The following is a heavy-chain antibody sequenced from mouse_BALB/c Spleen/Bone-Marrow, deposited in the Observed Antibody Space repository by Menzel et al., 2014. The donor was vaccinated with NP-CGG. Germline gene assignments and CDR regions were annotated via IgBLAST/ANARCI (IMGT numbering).Heavy chain of an antibody. V-gene: IGHV14-3*02. CDR2: IDPASGNT. J-gene: IGHJ4*01. CDR1: GFNIKDTY. CDR3: ARWEYYAMDY. Sequence: VHVKQPGAELVKPGASVKLSCTASGFNIKDTYMHWVKQRPEQGLEWIGRIDPASGNTKYDPKFQGKATITADTSSNTAYLQLSSLTSEDTAVYYCARWEYYAMDYWGQGTSVTVSS. D-gene: IGHD4-1*01.